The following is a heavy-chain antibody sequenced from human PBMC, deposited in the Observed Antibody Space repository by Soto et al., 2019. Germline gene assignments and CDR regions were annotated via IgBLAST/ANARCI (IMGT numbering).Heavy chain of an antibody. CDR1: GFTFSTYA. CDR3: AKAPPAITLVRGTLAG. Sequence: GGSLRLSCAASGFTFSTYAMNWVRQAPGKGLEWVSSIGGYGGRTYYADSVKGRFTISRDNSKNTLYLQMNSLRAEDTAIYYCAKAPPAITLVRGTLAGWGQGTMVTVSS. CDR2: IGGYGGRT. J-gene: IGHJ3*01. V-gene: IGHV3-23*01. D-gene: IGHD3-10*01.